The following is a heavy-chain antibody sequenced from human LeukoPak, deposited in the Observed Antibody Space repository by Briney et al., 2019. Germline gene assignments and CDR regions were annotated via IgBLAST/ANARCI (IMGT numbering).Heavy chain of an antibody. D-gene: IGHD3-22*01. CDR1: GGSISSGGYY. J-gene: IGHJ4*02. V-gene: IGHV4-31*03. CDR3: ARTTYYYDSYISFYFDY. Sequence: SETLSLTCTVSGGSISSGGYYWSWIRQHPGKGLEWFGYIYYSGSTYYNPSLKSRVTISVDTSKNQFSLKLSSVTAADTAVYYCARTTYYYDSYISFYFDYWGQGTLVTVSS. CDR2: IYYSGST.